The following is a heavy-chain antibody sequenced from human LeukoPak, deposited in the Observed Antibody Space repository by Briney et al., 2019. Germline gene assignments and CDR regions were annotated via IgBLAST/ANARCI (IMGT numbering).Heavy chain of an antibody. Sequence: PSETLSLTYTVSGYSISSGYYWGWIRQPPGKGLEWIGSIYHSGSTYYNPSLKSRVTISVDTSKNQFSLKLSSVTAADTAVYYCARDDWGNYYGSGSYRPVAFDIWGQGTMVTVSS. CDR3: ARDDWGNYYGSGSYRPVAFDI. CDR1: GYSISSGYY. CDR2: IYHSGST. V-gene: IGHV4-38-2*02. D-gene: IGHD3-10*01. J-gene: IGHJ3*02.